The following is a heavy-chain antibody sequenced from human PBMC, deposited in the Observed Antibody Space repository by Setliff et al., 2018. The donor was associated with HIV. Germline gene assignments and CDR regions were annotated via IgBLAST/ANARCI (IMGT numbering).Heavy chain of an antibody. CDR3: TRDFGLFRDYWRYMDV. J-gene: IGHJ6*03. CDR2: ISSRGSTI. CDR1: GFTFSDYY. Sequence: GGSLRLSCAASGFTFSDYYMSWIRQAPGKGLEFISYISSRGSTIYYADSVKGRFTISRDTSKNTLSLQMNSLRPEDTATYYCTRDFGLFRDYWRYMDVWGKGTTVTISS. V-gene: IGHV3-11*04. D-gene: IGHD1-1*01.